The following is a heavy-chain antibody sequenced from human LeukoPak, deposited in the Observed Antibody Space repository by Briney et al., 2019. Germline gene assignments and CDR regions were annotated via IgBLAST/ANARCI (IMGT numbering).Heavy chain of an antibody. CDR2: IHYSGSV. J-gene: IGHJ4*02. D-gene: IGHD3-10*01. CDR3: ARGQWFRAF. CDR1: GGSFSGYY. V-gene: IGHV4-34*01. Sequence: SETLSLTCAVYGGSFSGYYWTWIRQPPGKGLEWIGEIHYSGSVTYNPSLEARVTISVDTSKNQFSLRINSVTAADTAVYYCARGQWFRAFWSRGTPVTVSS.